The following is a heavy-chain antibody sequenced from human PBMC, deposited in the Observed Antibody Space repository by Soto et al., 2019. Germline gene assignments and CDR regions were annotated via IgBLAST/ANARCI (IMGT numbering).Heavy chain of an antibody. CDR1: GYTFTSYA. D-gene: IGHD2-15*01. CDR2: INAGNGNT. V-gene: IGHV1-3*01. J-gene: IGHJ5*02. CDR3: ARDRGAREYCSGGSCRNWFDP. Sequence: GASVKLSCKASGYTFTSYAMHWVRQAPGQRLEWMGWINAGNGNTKYSQKFQGRVTITRDTSASTAYMELSSLRSEDTAVYYCARDRGAREYCSGGSCRNWFDPWGQGTLVTVSS.